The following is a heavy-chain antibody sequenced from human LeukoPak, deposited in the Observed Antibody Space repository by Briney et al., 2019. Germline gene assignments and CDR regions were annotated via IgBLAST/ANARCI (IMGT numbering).Heavy chain of an antibody. V-gene: IGHV3-30*02. CDR3: AKDPGFIAAAGIGWFDP. D-gene: IGHD6-13*01. CDR2: IRYDGSNK. Sequence: PGGSLRLSCAASGFTFSDYYMSWVRQAPGKGLEWVAFIRYDGSNKYYADSVKGRFTISRDNSKNTLYLQMNSLRAEDTAVYYCAKDPGFIAAAGIGWFDPWGQGTLVTVSS. CDR1: GFTFSDYY. J-gene: IGHJ5*02.